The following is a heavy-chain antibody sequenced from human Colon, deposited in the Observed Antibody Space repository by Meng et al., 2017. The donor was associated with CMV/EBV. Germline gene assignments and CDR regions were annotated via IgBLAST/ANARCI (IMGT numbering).Heavy chain of an antibody. CDR3: ARGPGPRSNIYDS. CDR1: GFSFTNYA. V-gene: IGHV3-23*03. J-gene: IGHJ4*02. D-gene: IGHD2/OR15-2a*01. Sequence: GESLKISCEGTGFSFTNYAMAWVRQAPGKGPEWVSVAFPGLSTTYSADTVKGRFTISRDDPNNMLYLEMTSLRVEDTAIYYCARGPGPRSNIYDSWGQGTQVTVSS. CDR2: AFPGLSTT.